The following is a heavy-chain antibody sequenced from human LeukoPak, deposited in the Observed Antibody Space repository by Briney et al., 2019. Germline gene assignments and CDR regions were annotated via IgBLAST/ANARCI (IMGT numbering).Heavy chain of an antibody. J-gene: IGHJ4*02. CDR3: ARDRLYGDDYVWGSYRLTDY. CDR1: GGTFSSYA. CDR2: IIPIFGTA. Sequence: SVKVSCKASGGTFSSYAISWVRQAPGQGLEWMGGIIPIFGTANYAQKFQGRVTITANESTSTAYMELSSLRSEDTAVYYCARDRLYGDDYVWGSYRLTDYWGQGTLVTVSS. V-gene: IGHV1-69*01. D-gene: IGHD3-16*02.